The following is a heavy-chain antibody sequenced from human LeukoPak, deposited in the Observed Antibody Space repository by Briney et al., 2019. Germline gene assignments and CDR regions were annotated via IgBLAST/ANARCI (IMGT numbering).Heavy chain of an antibody. CDR2: IKKDGSEK. CDR3: ARHLSGVTGYTYGRGIDY. CDR1: GFTFSSYW. Sequence: GGSLRLSCAASGFTFSSYWMSWVRQAPGKGLEWVADIKKDGSEKYYVDSVKGRFTISRDNAKTSLYLQMNSLRAEDTAVYYCARHLSGVTGYTYGRGIDYWGQGTLVTVAS. V-gene: IGHV3-7*01. J-gene: IGHJ4*02. D-gene: IGHD5-18*01.